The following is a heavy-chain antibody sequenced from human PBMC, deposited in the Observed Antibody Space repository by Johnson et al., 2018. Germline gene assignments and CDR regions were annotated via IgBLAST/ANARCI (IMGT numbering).Heavy chain of an antibody. CDR1: GFTFSDSA. D-gene: IGHD4-17*01. CDR2: IRSKGNSYAT. V-gene: IGHV3-73*01. J-gene: IGHJ6*03. CDR3: ASRHYGDYYYYMDV. Sequence: EVQLGESGGGLVQPGGSLKLSCAGSGFTFSDSAMHWVRQASGKGLEWVGRIRSKGNSYATAYAASVRGRFTISRDDSKTTLYLQMNILSAEDPAVYYCASRHYGDYYYYMDVWGKGTTVTVSS.